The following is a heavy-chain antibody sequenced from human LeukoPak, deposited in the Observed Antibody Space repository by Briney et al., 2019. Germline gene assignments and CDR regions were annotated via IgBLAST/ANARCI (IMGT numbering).Heavy chain of an antibody. V-gene: IGHV4-34*01. CDR2: INHSGST. CDR1: GGSFSGYY. Sequence: KTSETLSLTCAVYGGSFSGYYWSWIRQPPGKGLEWIGEINHSGSTNYNPSLKSRVTISVDTSKNQFSLKLSSVTAADTAVYYCARVVVVAATLDYWGQGTLGTVSS. J-gene: IGHJ4*02. CDR3: ARVVVVAATLDY. D-gene: IGHD2-15*01.